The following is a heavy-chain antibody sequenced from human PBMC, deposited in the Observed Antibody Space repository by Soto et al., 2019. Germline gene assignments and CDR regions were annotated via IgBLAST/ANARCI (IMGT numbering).Heavy chain of an antibody. J-gene: IGHJ4*02. CDR3: AKDVLAYCGGDCYVGYFDY. CDR1: GFTFSSYG. V-gene: IGHV3-30*18. Sequence: QVQLVESGGGVVQPGRSLRLSCAASGFTFSSYGMHWVRQAPGKGLEWGAVISYDGSNKYYADSVKGRFTISRYNSKNTLYLQMNSLRAEDTAVYYCAKDVLAYCGGDCYVGYFDYWGQGTLVTVSS. D-gene: IGHD2-21*02. CDR2: ISYDGSNK.